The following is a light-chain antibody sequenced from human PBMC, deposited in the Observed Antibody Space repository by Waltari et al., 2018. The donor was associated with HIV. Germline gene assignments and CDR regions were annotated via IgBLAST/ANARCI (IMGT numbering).Light chain of an antibody. CDR1: HTINNW. V-gene: IGKV1-5*03. CDR2: KAS. Sequence: DILLTQSPSTLAAFVGDRVTITCRASHTINNWLAWYQQRPGDPPKLLITKASTLEVGVQTRFRGRVSETEFTLTIYTLQPDDFAVYYCQQYDNLPSFGQGTRLE. CDR3: QQYDNLPS. J-gene: IGKJ5*01.